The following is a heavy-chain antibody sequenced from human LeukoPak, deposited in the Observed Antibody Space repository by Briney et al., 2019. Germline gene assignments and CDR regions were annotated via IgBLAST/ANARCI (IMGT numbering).Heavy chain of an antibody. Sequence: GGSLSLSCVASGFTFSIYEMNWVRQAPGKGTEWDSYITNTGTTIYYADSMRGRFTVSRDNAKNSVYLQMNSLRAEDTAVYYCSRDGTKVRGIIITYIGMDVWGKGTTVIVSS. CDR2: ITNTGTTI. CDR1: GFTFSIYE. CDR3: SRDGTKVRGIIITYIGMDV. J-gene: IGHJ6*04. D-gene: IGHD3-10*01. V-gene: IGHV3-48*03.